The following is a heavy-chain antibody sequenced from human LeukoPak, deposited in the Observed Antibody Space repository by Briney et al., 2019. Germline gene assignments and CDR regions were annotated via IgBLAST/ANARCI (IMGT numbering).Heavy chain of an antibody. Sequence: XXGYTFTCYYMHWVRQAPGQGLEWMGWINSNSGGTNYAQKFQGRVTMTRDTSINTAYLELTRLRSDDTAVYYCAXXXXXXTGXXXDYWGQXTXVTVSS. V-gene: IGHV1-2*02. CDR2: INSNSGGT. CDR1: GYTFTCYY. CDR3: AXXXXXXTGXXXDY. J-gene: IGHJ4*02.